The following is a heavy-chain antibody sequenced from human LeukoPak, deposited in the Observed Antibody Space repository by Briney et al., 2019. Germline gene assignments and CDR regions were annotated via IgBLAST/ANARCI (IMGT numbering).Heavy chain of an antibody. V-gene: IGHV1-8*01. CDR2: MNPNSGNT. D-gene: IGHD2-21*01. CDR3: ARGFGFPGSFDYYYYYYGMDV. J-gene: IGHJ6*02. CDR1: GYTFTSYD. Sequence: GASVKVSCKASGYTFTSYDINWVRQATGQGLEWMGWMNPNSGNTGYPQKFQGRVTMTRNTSISTAYMELSSLRSEDTAVYYCARGFGFPGSFDYYYYYYGMDVWGQGTTVTVSS.